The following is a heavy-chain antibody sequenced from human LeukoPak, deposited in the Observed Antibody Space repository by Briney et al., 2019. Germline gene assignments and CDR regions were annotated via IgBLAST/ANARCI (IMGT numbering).Heavy chain of an antibody. Sequence: GGSLRLSCAASGFTFLSYWMTWVRQAPGKGLEWVANIKQYGSEKYYVDSVKGRFTISRDNSKNTLYLQMNSLRAEDTAVYYCAKDACSSTSCYLPVDYWGQGTLVTVSS. CDR2: IKQYGSEK. CDR1: GFTFLSYW. V-gene: IGHV3-7*03. CDR3: AKDACSSTSCYLPVDY. D-gene: IGHD2-2*01. J-gene: IGHJ4*02.